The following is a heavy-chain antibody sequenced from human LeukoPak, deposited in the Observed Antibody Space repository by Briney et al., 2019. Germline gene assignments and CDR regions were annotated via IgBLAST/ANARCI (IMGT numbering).Heavy chain of an antibody. CDR3: ARGTRITIFGVVIRYAFDI. CDR2: INHSGST. CDR1: GGSFSGYY. Sequence: PSETLSLTCAVYGGSFSGYYWSWIRQPPGKGLEWIGEINHSGSTNYNPSLKSRVTVSVDTSKNQFSLKLSSVTAADTAVYYCARGTRITIFGVVIRYAFDIWGQGTMVTVSS. D-gene: IGHD3-3*01. V-gene: IGHV4-34*01. J-gene: IGHJ3*02.